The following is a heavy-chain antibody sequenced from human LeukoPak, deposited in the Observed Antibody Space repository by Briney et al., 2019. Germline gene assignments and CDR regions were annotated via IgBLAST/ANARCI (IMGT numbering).Heavy chain of an antibody. CDR1: GFTFGDYA. CDR3: ARIAAAGTIFDY. Sequence: GGSLRLSCTASGFTFGDYAMSWVRRAPGKGLEWVGFIRSKAYGGTTEYAASVKGRFTISRDDSKSIAYLQVNSLKTEDTAVYYCARIAAAGTIFDYWGQGTLVTVSS. CDR2: IRSKAYGGTT. J-gene: IGHJ4*02. D-gene: IGHD6-13*01. V-gene: IGHV3-49*04.